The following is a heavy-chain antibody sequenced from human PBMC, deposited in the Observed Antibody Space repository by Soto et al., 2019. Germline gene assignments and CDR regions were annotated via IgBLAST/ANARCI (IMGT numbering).Heavy chain of an antibody. CDR3: ARGRITGAAF. D-gene: IGHD3-10*01. V-gene: IGHV4-34*01. CDR2: INHSGST. CDR1: GGSFSGYY. Sequence: QVQLQQWGAGLLKPSETLSLTCAVYGGSFSGYYWSWIRQPPGKGLEWIGEINHSGSTNYNPSLKSRVTISVDTSKSQFSLKLSSVTAADTAVYYCARGRITGAAFWGQGTLVTVSS. J-gene: IGHJ4*02.